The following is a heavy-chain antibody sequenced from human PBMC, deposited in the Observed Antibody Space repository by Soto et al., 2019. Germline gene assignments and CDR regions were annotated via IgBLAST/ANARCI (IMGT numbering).Heavy chain of an antibody. V-gene: IGHV4-39*01. J-gene: IGHJ6*02. CDR3: ARQKGRYSSSWYLYYYGMDV. CDR1: GGSISSSSYY. CDR2: IYYSGST. Sequence: QLQLQESGPGLVKPSETLSLTCTVSGGSISSSSYYWGWIRQPPGKGLEWIGSIYYSGSTYYNPSLKSRVNISVDTSKNQFSLKLSSVTAADTAVYYCARQKGRYSSSWYLYYYGMDVWGQGTTVTVSS. D-gene: IGHD6-13*01.